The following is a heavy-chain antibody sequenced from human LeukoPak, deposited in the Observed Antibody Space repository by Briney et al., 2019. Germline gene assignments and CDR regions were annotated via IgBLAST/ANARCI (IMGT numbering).Heavy chain of an antibody. Sequence: GGTLRLSCAASGFTFSSYGMSWVRQAPGKGLEWVSAISGSGGSTYYADSVKGRFTISRDNSKNTLYLQMNSLRAEDTAVYYCARGSWQLAEEVYWGQGTLVTVSS. D-gene: IGHD6-6*01. CDR2: ISGSGGST. CDR3: ARGSWQLAEEVY. V-gene: IGHV3-23*01. CDR1: GFTFSSYG. J-gene: IGHJ4*02.